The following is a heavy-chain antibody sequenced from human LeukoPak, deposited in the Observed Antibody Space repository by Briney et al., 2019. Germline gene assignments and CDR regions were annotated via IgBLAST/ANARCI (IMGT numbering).Heavy chain of an antibody. CDR3: AREGDGSYSFDY. CDR1: GYTFTSYY. J-gene: IGHJ4*02. D-gene: IGHD1-26*01. CDR2: INPSGGST. V-gene: IGHV1-46*01. Sequence: ASVKVSCKASGYTFTSYYMHWVRQAPGQGLEWMGIINPSGGSTSYAQKFQGRVTITRDTSASTAYMELSSLRSEDMAVYYCAREGDGSYSFDYWGQGTLVTVSS.